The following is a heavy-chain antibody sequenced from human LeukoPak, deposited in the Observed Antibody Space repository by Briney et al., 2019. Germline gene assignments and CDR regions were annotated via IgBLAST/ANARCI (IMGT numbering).Heavy chain of an antibody. J-gene: IGHJ4*02. CDR3: AKDFRIGYSAHFDY. Sequence: GGSLRLSCVGSGFTFRSHAVSWVRQAPEKGLEFVSGIYENGGTTYYADSVKGRFSISRDNSKNTLYLQMDSLRGEDTAVYYCAKDFRIGYSAHFDYWGQGALVTVSS. D-gene: IGHD2-21*01. V-gene: IGHV3-23*01. CDR1: GFTFRSHA. CDR2: IYENGGTT.